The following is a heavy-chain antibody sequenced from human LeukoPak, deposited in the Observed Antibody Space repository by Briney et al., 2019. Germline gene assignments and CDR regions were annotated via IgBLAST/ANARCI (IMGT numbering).Heavy chain of an antibody. CDR1: GFTFSTYA. J-gene: IGHJ4*02. V-gene: IGHV3-64*01. CDR2: ISSNGGST. Sequence: GGSLRLSCAASGFTFSTYAMHWVRQAPGKGLEYVSAISSNGGSTFYANSVKGRFTISRDNSKNTLYLQMGSLRAEDMAVYYCAREYCSSTNCYKTIDYWGQGTLVTVSS. D-gene: IGHD2-2*02. CDR3: AREYCSSTNCYKTIDY.